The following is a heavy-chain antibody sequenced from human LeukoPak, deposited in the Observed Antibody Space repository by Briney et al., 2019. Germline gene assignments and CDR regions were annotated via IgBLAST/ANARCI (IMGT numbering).Heavy chain of an antibody. V-gene: IGHV1-46*01. CDR3: ARDLYGSGSYYREDYFDY. CDR1: GYTFTSYY. D-gene: IGHD3-10*01. CDR2: INPSGGST. Sequence: ASVKVSCKASGYTFTSYYMHWVRQAPGQGLEWMGIINPSGGSTSYAQKFQGRVTMTRDMSTSTVYMELSSLRSEDTAVYYCARDLYGSGSYYREDYFDYWGQGTQVTVSS. J-gene: IGHJ4*02.